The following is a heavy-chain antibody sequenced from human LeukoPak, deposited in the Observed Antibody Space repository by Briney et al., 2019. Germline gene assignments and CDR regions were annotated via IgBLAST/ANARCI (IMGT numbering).Heavy chain of an antibody. Sequence: GGSLRLSCAASGIALSNHWMHWVRQAPGKGLEWVSWINNDGSYAVYADSVRARFTISRDNAKNTLYLQMNSLRPEDTAVYYCARDRPHNWFDPWGQGTLVTVSS. CDR2: INNDGSYA. J-gene: IGHJ5*02. V-gene: IGHV3-74*01. CDR3: ARDRPHNWFDP. CDR1: GIALSNHW.